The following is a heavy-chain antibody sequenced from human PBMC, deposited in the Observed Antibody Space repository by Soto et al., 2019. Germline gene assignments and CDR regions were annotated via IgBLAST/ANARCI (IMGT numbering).Heavy chain of an antibody. D-gene: IGHD3-10*01. V-gene: IGHV4-30-4*01. Sequence: PSETLSLTCTVSGGSISSGDYYWSWIRQPPGKGLEWIRYIYYSGSTYYNPSLKSRVTISVDTSKNQFSLKLSSVTAADTAVYYCARADYYGSGSYYYYYYGMDVWGQGTTVTVSS. CDR2: IYYSGST. CDR1: GGSISSGDYY. J-gene: IGHJ6*02. CDR3: ARADYYGSGSYYYYYYGMDV.